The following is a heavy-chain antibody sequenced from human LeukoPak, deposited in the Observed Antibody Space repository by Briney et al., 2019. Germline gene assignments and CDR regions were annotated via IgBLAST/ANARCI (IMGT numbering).Heavy chain of an antibody. Sequence: GSLRLSCSGSGFTFSRHNMHWIRQPPGKGLEWIGSIYYRGSTYYNPSLKSRVTISVDTSKNQFSLKLSSVTAADTAVYYCARQSYYSWNRFDNWGQGTLVTVSS. CDR3: ARQSYYSWNRFDN. CDR2: IYYRGST. J-gene: IGHJ4*02. CDR1: GFTFSRHNMH. D-gene: IGHD1-1*01. V-gene: IGHV4-39*01.